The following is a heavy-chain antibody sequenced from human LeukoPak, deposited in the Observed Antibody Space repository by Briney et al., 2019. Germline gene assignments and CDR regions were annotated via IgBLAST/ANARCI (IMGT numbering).Heavy chain of an antibody. CDR1: GYSFTSYW. CDR2: IDPSDSYT. CDR3: ASSFGGVMVSFDY. Sequence: GESLKISYKASGYSFTSYWISWVRQVPGKGLEWMGRIDPSDSYTNYSPSFQGHVTISADKSISTAYLQWSSLKASDTAMYYCASSFGGVMVSFDYWGQGTLVTVSS. J-gene: IGHJ4*02. D-gene: IGHD3-16*01. V-gene: IGHV5-10-1*01.